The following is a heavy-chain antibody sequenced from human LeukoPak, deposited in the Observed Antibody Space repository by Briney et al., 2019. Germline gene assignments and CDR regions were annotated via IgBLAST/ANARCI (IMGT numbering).Heavy chain of an antibody. Sequence: GGSLRLSCAASGFTFNTYAMSWVRQAPGKGLEWVSTISGSGGSTYYADSVKGRFAISRDNSKNTLYLQMNSLRAEDTAVYYCATYTAYSTGWPSYWGQGTLVTVS. CDR2: ISGSGGST. D-gene: IGHD6-19*01. V-gene: IGHV3-23*01. CDR3: ATYTAYSTGWPSY. CDR1: GFTFNTYA. J-gene: IGHJ4*02.